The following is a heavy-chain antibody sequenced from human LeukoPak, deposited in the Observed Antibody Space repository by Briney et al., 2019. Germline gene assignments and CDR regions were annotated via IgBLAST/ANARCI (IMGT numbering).Heavy chain of an antibody. CDR3: ARLVKDYGDVFFDY. D-gene: IGHD4-17*01. CDR1: GGSISSYY. CDR2: IYYSGST. Sequence: PSETLSLTCTVSGGSISSYYWSWIRQPPGKGLEWIGYIYYSGSTNYNPSLKSRVTISVDTSKNQFSLKLSSVTAADTAVYYCARLVKDYGDVFFDYWGQGTLVTVSS. J-gene: IGHJ4*02. V-gene: IGHV4-59*08.